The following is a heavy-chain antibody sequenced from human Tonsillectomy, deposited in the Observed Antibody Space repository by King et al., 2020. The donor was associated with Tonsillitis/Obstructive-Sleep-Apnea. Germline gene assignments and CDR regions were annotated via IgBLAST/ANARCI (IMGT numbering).Heavy chain of an antibody. Sequence: VQLVESGGGLVQPGGSLRLSCAASGFTFSSSVMTWVRQAPGKGLEWVSAIIVGGSYTYFAVSVKGRLTFSRDNSKNTRYLQMNSLRAEDTAVYYCATNLRGESGAFDIWGQGTLVTVSS. CDR3: ATNLRGESGAFDI. CDR2: IIVGGSYT. J-gene: IGHJ3*02. D-gene: IGHD1-7*01. V-gene: IGHV3-23*04. CDR1: GFTFSSSV.